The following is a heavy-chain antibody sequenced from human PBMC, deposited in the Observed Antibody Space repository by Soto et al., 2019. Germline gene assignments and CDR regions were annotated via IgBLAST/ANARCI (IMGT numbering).Heavy chain of an antibody. J-gene: IGHJ3*02. CDR1: GFTFSSYA. V-gene: IGHV3-23*01. Sequence: GGSLRLSCAASGFTFSSYAMSWVCQAPGKGLEWVSAISGSGGSTYYADSVKGRLTISRDNSKNTLYLKMSSLRAEDTAVYYCAKVYCSGGSCRTGAFDIGGQGTMVTVSS. D-gene: IGHD2-15*01. CDR3: AKVYCSGGSCRTGAFDI. CDR2: ISGSGGST.